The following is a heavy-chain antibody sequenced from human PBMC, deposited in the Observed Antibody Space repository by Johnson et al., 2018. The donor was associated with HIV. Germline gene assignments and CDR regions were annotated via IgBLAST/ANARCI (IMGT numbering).Heavy chain of an antibody. CDR1: GFTFSDYY. Sequence: QVQLVESGGGLVKPGGSLRLSCAASGFTFSDYYMTWIRQAPGKGLEWVSYISGGGSSIYYAESVKDRFTISRDNAKNSLYLQMNNLRAADTAVYYCVKGDIVSTINSPPGNAFDSWGQGTMVTVSS. CDR3: VKGDIVSTINSPPGNAFDS. CDR2: ISGGGSSI. D-gene: IGHD5/OR15-5a*01. J-gene: IGHJ3*02. V-gene: IGHV3-11*01.